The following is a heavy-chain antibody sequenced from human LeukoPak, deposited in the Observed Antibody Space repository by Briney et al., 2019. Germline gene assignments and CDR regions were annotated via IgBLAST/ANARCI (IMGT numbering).Heavy chain of an antibody. V-gene: IGHV4-31*03. CDR3: ARATVPAAIKASGSAFDI. CDR1: GGSISRGGYY. J-gene: IGHJ3*02. CDR2: IYYSGST. D-gene: IGHD2-2*01. Sequence: PSETLSLTCTVSGGSISRGGYYWSWIRQHPGKGREGIGYIYYSGSTYYNPSLKSRVTISVDTSKNQFSLKLSSVTAADTAVYYCARATVPAAIKASGSAFDIWGQGTMVTVSS.